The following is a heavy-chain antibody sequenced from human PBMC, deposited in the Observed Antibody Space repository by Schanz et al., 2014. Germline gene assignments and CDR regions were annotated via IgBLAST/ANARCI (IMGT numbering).Heavy chain of an antibody. D-gene: IGHD2-21*01. Sequence: QVQLVQSGAEVKKPGASVKVSCKVSGSIFSKLLMHWVRQGPAKGLEWMGGFDPKKGEAIYAQKFQGRVTMTEDTATGTAYMELRSLTSEDTAVYYCATGLHNVVAFDYWGQVPQVTVPP. CDR3: ATGLHNVVAFDY. V-gene: IGHV1-24*01. CDR1: GSIFSKLL. CDR2: FDPKKGEA. J-gene: IGHJ4*02.